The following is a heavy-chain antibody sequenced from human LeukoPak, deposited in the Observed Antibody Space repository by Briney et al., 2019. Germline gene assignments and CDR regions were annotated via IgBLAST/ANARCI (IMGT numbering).Heavy chain of an antibody. CDR3: AGSIAAAGYFDY. J-gene: IGHJ4*02. Sequence: GGSLRLSCAASRLTLSSNYMSWVRQAPGEGLEWVSVIYSGGSTYYADSVKGRFTISRDNSKNTLYLQMNSLRAEDTAVYYCAGSIAAAGYFDYWGQGTLVTVS. CDR1: RLTLSSNY. D-gene: IGHD6-13*01. V-gene: IGHV3-66*01. CDR2: IYSGGST.